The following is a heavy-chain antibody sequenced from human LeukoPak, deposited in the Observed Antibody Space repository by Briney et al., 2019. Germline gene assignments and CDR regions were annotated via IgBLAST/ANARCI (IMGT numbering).Heavy chain of an antibody. Sequence: ASVKVSCKASGYTFTGYYMHWVRQAPGQGLGWMGWINPNSGGTNYAQKFQGRVTMTRDTSISTAYMELSRLRSDDTAVYYCARDYYDFWSGRPKNWFDPWGQGTLVTVSS. D-gene: IGHD3-3*01. J-gene: IGHJ5*02. CDR1: GYTFTGYY. V-gene: IGHV1-2*02. CDR2: INPNSGGT. CDR3: ARDYYDFWSGRPKNWFDP.